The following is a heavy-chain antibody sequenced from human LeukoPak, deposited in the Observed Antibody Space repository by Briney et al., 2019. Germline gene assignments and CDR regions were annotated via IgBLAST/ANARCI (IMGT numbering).Heavy chain of an antibody. D-gene: IGHD6-13*01. CDR2: IYHSGST. Sequence: SQTLSLTCTVSGGSISSGGYYWSWIRQPPGKGLEWIGYIYHSGSTYYNPSLKSRVTISVDTSKNQFSLKLSSVTAADTAVYYCARRSIAAAGTHYYYYYMDVWGKGTTVTVSS. CDR3: ARRSIAAAGTHYYYYYMDV. CDR1: GGSISSGGYY. J-gene: IGHJ6*03. V-gene: IGHV4-30-2*01.